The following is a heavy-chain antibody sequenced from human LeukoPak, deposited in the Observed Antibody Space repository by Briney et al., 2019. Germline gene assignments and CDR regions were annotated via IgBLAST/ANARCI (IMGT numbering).Heavy chain of an antibody. CDR3: ARGAAGTIDY. D-gene: IGHD6-13*01. Sequence: SSETLSLTCTVSGGSISSSRYYWGWIRQPPGKGLEWIGSIYYSGSTYYNPSLKSRVTISVDTSKNQFSLKLSSVTAADTAVYYCARGAAGTIDYWGQGTLVTVSS. CDR2: IYYSGST. CDR1: GGSISSSRYY. J-gene: IGHJ4*02. V-gene: IGHV4-39*01.